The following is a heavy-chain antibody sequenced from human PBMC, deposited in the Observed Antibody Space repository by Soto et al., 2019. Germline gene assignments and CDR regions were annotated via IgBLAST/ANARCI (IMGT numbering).Heavy chain of an antibody. CDR3: ARDPGYSLDY. J-gene: IGHJ4*02. V-gene: IGHV6-1*01. CDR2: TYYRSKWYY. Sequence: SQTHSLTCAISGDSVSIKSAAWNWIRQSPSRGLEWLGRTYYRSKWYYDYADSVKSRITINSDTSKNQFSLQLNSVTPEDTAVYYCARDPGYSLDYWGQGTLVTVS. D-gene: IGHD5-18*01. CDR1: GDSVSIKSAA.